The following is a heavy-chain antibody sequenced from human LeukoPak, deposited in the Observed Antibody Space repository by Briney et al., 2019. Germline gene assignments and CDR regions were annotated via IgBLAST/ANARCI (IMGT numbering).Heavy chain of an antibody. CDR3: ARDGEWLRPNDY. V-gene: IGHV3-33*01. D-gene: IGHD3-3*01. CDR2: IRYDGSNK. J-gene: IGHJ4*02. Sequence: GRSLRLSCAASGFTFSSYGMHWVRQAPGKGLEWVAFIRYDGSNKYYADSVKGRFTVSRDNARNSLYLQMNSLGAEDTAVYYCARDGEWLRPNDYWGQGTLVTVSS. CDR1: GFTFSSYG.